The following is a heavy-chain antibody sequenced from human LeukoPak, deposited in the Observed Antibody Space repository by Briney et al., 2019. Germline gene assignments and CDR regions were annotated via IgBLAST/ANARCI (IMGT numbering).Heavy chain of an antibody. Sequence: PGGSLRLSCAASGFTFSSYAMSWVRQAPGKGLEWVSAISGSGDSTNYADSVKGRFTISRDKSKNTLFLQINSLRAEDTAVYFCAKVSGGSYPIYSMDVWGQGTTVTVSS. CDR3: AKVSGGSYPIYSMDV. J-gene: IGHJ6*02. D-gene: IGHD2-15*01. CDR2: ISGSGDST. V-gene: IGHV3-23*01. CDR1: GFTFSSYA.